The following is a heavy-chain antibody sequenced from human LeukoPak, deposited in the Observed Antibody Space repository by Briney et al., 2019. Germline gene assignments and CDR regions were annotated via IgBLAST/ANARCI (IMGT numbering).Heavy chain of an antibody. CDR2: ILYDGSNK. J-gene: IGHJ4*02. V-gene: IGHV3-30*02. D-gene: IGHD2-15*01. Sequence: PGGSLRLSCAASGFTFSGYGIHWVRQAPGKGLEWVAFILYDGSNKFYADSVKGRFTISKDNSKNTLYLQMNSLRAEDTAVYYCARPYCSGGSCYSGHFDYWGQGTLVTVSS. CDR3: ARPYCSGGSCYSGHFDY. CDR1: GFTFSGYG.